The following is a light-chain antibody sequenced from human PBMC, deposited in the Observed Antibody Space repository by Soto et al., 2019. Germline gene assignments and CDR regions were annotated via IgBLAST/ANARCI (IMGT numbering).Light chain of an antibody. CDR3: TSYTSSSTNYV. V-gene: IGLV2-14*01. CDR1: SSDIGGYNY. CDR2: EVS. Sequence: QSALTQPASVSGYPGQSITISCTGTSSDIGGYNYVSWYQQHPGKAPKLMIYEVSNRPSGVSNRFSGSKSGNTASLTISGLQAEDEADYYCTSYTSSSTNYVFGTGTKVTVL. J-gene: IGLJ1*01.